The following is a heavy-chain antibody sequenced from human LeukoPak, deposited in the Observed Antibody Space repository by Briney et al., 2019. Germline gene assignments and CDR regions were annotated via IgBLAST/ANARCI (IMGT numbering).Heavy chain of an antibody. CDR2: ISAYNGNT. CDR1: GYTFTSYG. J-gene: IGHJ6*02. Sequence: ASVKVSCKASGYTFTSYGISWVRQAPGQGLEWMGWISAYNGNTNYAQKLQGRVTMTTDTSTSTAYMELSSLRSEDTAVYYCARMGAVAGYYYYYYGMDVWGQGTTVTVSS. D-gene: IGHD6-19*01. V-gene: IGHV1-18*01. CDR3: ARMGAVAGYYYYYYGMDV.